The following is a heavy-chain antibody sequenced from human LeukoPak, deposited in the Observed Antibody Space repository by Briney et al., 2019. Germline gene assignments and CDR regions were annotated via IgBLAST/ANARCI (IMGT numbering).Heavy chain of an antibody. D-gene: IGHD4/OR15-4a*01. J-gene: IGHJ3*02. CDR3: AREGTKGLSRADAFDI. V-gene: IGHV1-69*13. CDR2: IIPIFGTT. CDR1: GYTFTSYG. Sequence: GASVKVSCKASGYTFTSYGISWVRQAPGQGLEWMGRIIPIFGTTNYAQKFQGRVTITADESTSTAYMELSSLRSEDTAVYYCAREGTKGLSRADAFDIWGRGTMVTVS.